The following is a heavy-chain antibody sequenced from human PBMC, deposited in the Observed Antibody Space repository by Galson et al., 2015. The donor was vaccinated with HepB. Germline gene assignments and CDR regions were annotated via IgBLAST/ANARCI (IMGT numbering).Heavy chain of an antibody. CDR1: GFTVSSNY. Sequence: SLRLSCAASGFTVSSNYMSWVRQPPGQGLEWIGEIYHSGSTNYSPSLKSRLSISLDKSKNQFFLKMNSMTAADTAVYYCARDRDSWLDYGDLFLWDYWGQGTLVTVSS. V-gene: IGHV4-4*02. CDR2: IYHSGST. CDR3: ARDRDSWLDYGDLFLWDY. J-gene: IGHJ4*02. D-gene: IGHD4-17*01.